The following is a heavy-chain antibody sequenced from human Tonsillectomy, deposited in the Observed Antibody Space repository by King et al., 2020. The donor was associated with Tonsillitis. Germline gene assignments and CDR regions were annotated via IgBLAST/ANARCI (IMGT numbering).Heavy chain of an antibody. CDR1: GFTFSTYW. D-gene: IGHD6-19*01. CDR2: IYSDGSTT. Sequence: VQLVESGGGLVQPGGSLRLSCVASGFTFSTYWMHWVRQAPGKGLVWVSRIYSDGSTTTYADSVRGRFTISIDNTMNTFYLLMNSLRAEDTAVYYCAIGSVVAGPIDVWGQGTLVTVSS. V-gene: IGHV3-74*01. J-gene: IGHJ4*02. CDR3: AIGSVVAGPIDV.